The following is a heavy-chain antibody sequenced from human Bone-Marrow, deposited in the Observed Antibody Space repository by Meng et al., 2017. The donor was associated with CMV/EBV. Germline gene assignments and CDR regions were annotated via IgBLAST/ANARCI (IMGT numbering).Heavy chain of an antibody. CDR1: GGSFSGYY. V-gene: IGHV4-34*01. Sequence: SETLSLTCAVYGGSFSGYYWSWIRQPPGKGLEWIGEINHSGSTNYNPSLKSRVTISVDTSKNQFSLKLTSVTAADTAVYYGARIGYNWNLFDYWGQGTLVTVSS. CDR3: ARIGYNWNLFDY. CDR2: INHSGST. J-gene: IGHJ4*02. D-gene: IGHD1-20*01.